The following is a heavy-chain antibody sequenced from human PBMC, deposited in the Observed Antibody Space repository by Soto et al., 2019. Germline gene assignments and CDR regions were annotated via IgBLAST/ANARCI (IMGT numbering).Heavy chain of an antibody. J-gene: IGHJ5*01. D-gene: IGHD2-8*01. Sequence: GGSLRLSCATSGFTFSSNGMSWVRQAPGKGLDWVSGISGSGRNTYYADSVKGRFTISIDNSKNKLFLQMNSLRAEDTAVYYCATNGLRSPPSAIDXWGQEPWSPSPX. CDR3: ATNGLRSPPSAIDX. CDR2: ISGSGRNT. CDR1: GFTFSSNG. V-gene: IGHV3-23*01.